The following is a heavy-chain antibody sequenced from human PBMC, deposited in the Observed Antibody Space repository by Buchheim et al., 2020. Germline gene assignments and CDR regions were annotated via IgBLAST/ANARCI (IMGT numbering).Heavy chain of an antibody. Sequence: QVQLVQSGAEVKKPGASVKVSCKASGYTFTSYYMHWVRQAPGQGLEWMGIINPSGGSTSYAQKFQGRVAMTRDTSTSTVYMELSSLRSEDTAVYYCARSSGYDFWSGYPKYYFDYWGQGTL. V-gene: IGHV1-46*03. CDR1: GYTFTSYY. D-gene: IGHD3-3*01. CDR2: INPSGGST. J-gene: IGHJ4*02. CDR3: ARSSGYDFWSGYPKYYFDY.